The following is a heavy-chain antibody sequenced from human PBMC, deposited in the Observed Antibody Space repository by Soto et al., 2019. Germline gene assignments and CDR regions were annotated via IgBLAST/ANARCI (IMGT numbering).Heavy chain of an antibody. CDR1: GFAFSSYS. CDR2: FRTSGDGGTT. V-gene: IGHV3-23*01. J-gene: IGHJ4*02. D-gene: IGHD3-10*01. CDR3: AKKVNSGPGSQYFDY. Sequence: GGSLRLSCAASGFAFSSYSMSGVRQAPGKGLEWVSGFRTSGDGGTTYYADSVKGRFTISRDNSKNMLFLQMNSLRAEDTAIYYCAKKVNSGPGSQYFDYWGQGTQVTVSS.